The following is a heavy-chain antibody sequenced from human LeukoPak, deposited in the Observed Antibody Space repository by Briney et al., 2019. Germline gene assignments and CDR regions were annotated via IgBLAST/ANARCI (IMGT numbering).Heavy chain of an antibody. Sequence: GGSLRLSCAASGFTFSSYAMHWVRQAPGKGLEWVSGISWNSGSIGYADSVKGRFTISRDNAKNSLYLQMNSLRAEDTALYYCAKGPSVTATIDYWGQGTLVTVSS. V-gene: IGHV3-9*01. CDR3: AKGPSVTATIDY. J-gene: IGHJ4*02. D-gene: IGHD2-21*02. CDR1: GFTFSSYA. CDR2: ISWNSGSI.